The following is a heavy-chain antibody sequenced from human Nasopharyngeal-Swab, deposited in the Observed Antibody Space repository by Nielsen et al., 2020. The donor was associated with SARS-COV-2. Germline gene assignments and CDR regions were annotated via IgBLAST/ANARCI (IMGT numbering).Heavy chain of an antibody. Sequence: GGSLRLSCAASGFTFSLYTINWVRQAPGKGLEWVSAISSSGDYIYYAGSVKGRFTISRDNAKNPLYLQMNSLRAEDTAVYYCANRPALIGIWGQGTLVTVSS. J-gene: IGHJ4*02. D-gene: IGHD2-8*01. V-gene: IGHV3-21*04. CDR3: ANRPALIGI. CDR2: ISSSGDYI. CDR1: GFTFSLYT.